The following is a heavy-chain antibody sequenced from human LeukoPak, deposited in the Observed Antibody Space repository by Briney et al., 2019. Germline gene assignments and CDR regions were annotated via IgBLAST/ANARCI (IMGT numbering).Heavy chain of an antibody. V-gene: IGHV3-23*01. CDR1: GFTFSSYA. J-gene: IGHJ4*02. Sequence: GGSLRLSCAASGFTFSSYAMSWVRQAPGKGLEWVSAISGSGGSTYYADSVKGRFTISRDNRKNSLYLQMSSLRTEDTALYYCAKEHSASGSVDYWGQGTLVTVSS. CDR2: ISGSGGST. D-gene: IGHD1-26*01. CDR3: AKEHSASGSVDY.